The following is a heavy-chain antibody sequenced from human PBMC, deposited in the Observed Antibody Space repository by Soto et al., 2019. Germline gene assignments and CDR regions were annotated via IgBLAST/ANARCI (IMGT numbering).Heavy chain of an antibody. CDR2: IWYDGSNK. Sequence: QVQLVESGGGVVQPGRSLRLSCAASGFTFSSYGMHWVRQAPGKGLEWVAVIWYDGSNKYYADSVKGRFTISRDNSKNTLYLQMNRLRGEDTAVYYCARDSPYYGSGSPDGMDVWGQGTTVTVSS. CDR3: ARDSPYYGSGSPDGMDV. V-gene: IGHV3-33*01. CDR1: GFTFSSYG. J-gene: IGHJ6*02. D-gene: IGHD3-10*01.